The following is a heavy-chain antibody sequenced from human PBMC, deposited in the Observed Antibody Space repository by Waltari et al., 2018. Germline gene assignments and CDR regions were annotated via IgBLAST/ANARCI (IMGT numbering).Heavy chain of an antibody. D-gene: IGHD1-7*01. J-gene: IGHJ4*02. V-gene: IGHV3-30*02. CDR2: IRYDGSNK. CDR3: AKEGTGTTLFDY. Sequence: QVQLVESGGGVVQPGGSLRLSCAASGFPFSSYGLHWVRQAPGKGLEWVAFIRYDGSNKYYADSVKGRFTISRDNSKNTLYLQMNSLRAEDTAVYYCAKEGTGTTLFDYWGQGTLVTVSS. CDR1: GFPFSSYG.